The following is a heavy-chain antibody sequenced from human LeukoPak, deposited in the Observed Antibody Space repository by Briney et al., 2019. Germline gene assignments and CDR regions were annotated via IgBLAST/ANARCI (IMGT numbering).Heavy chain of an antibody. J-gene: IGHJ6*02. CDR1: GYTFTSYG. CDR3: ARVSEQWLVYYYYGMDV. D-gene: IGHD6-19*01. Sequence: ASVKVSCKASGYTFTSYGISLVRPAPGQGLEWMGWISAYNGNTNYAQKLRGRVTMTTDTSTSTAYMELRSLRSDDTAVYYCARVSEQWLVYYYYGMDVWGQGTTATVSS. CDR2: ISAYNGNT. V-gene: IGHV1-18*01.